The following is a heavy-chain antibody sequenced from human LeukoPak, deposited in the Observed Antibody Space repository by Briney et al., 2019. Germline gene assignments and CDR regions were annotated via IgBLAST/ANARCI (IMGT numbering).Heavy chain of an antibody. CDR2: INPNSGGT. CDR1: GYTFTIYY. D-gene: IGHD6-13*01. J-gene: IGHJ5*02. V-gene: IGHV1-2*02. CDR3: ARVIAASWYVQSAWFDP. Sequence: ASVKVSFKASGYTFTIYYMHWVRQAPGQGREWMGWINPNSGGTNYAQKFQGRVTMTRDTSISTAYMELSRLRSDDTAVYYCARVIAASWYVQSAWFDPWGQGTLVTVSS.